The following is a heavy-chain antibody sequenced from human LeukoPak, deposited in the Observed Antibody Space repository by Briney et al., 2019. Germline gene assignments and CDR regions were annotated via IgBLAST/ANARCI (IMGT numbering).Heavy chain of an antibody. CDR2: IYYSGST. CDR1: GGSISIYY. CDR3: ARAGFTMVRGVIGWFDP. Sequence: SETLSLTCTVSGGSISIYYWSWIRQPPGKGLEWIGYIYYSGSTNYNPSLKSRVTISVDTSKNQFSLKLSSVTAADTAVYYCARAGFTMVRGVIGWFDPWGQGTLVTVSS. J-gene: IGHJ5*02. D-gene: IGHD3-10*01. V-gene: IGHV4-59*01.